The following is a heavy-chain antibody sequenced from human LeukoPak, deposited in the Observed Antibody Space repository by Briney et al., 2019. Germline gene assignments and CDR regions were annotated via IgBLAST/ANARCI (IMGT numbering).Heavy chain of an antibody. CDR3: ARGGYDILTGGRNYYYYYMDV. Sequence: SETLSLTCSVSGGSISNYFWSWIRQPPGKGLECIGFIYYSETTNYNPSFKSRVTISVDTSKNQFSLKLNSVTAADTAVYYCARGGYDILTGGRNYYYYYMDVWGKGTTVTISS. J-gene: IGHJ6*03. V-gene: IGHV4-59*01. CDR1: GGSISNYF. CDR2: IYYSETT. D-gene: IGHD3-9*01.